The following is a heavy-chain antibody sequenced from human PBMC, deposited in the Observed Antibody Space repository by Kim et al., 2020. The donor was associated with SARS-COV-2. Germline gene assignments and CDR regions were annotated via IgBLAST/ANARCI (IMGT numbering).Heavy chain of an antibody. CDR1: GFTFSSYS. CDR3: ARDEGRSYYPFDY. CDR2: ISSSSSYI. J-gene: IGHJ4*02. D-gene: IGHD1-26*01. V-gene: IGHV3-21*01. Sequence: GGSLRLSCAASGFTFSSYSMNWVRQAPGKGLEWVASISSSSSYIYYADSVKGRFTTSKENAKNSLYQQMNSLRAEDTAVYYCARDEGRSYYPFDYWGQGTLVTVSS.